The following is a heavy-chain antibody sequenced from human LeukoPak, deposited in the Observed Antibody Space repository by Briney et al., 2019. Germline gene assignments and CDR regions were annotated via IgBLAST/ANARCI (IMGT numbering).Heavy chain of an antibody. CDR3: AKGSYYDSSGSFYFDY. CDR1: GFTFSSYA. D-gene: IGHD3-22*01. CDR2: ISGSGDST. J-gene: IGHJ4*02. V-gene: IGHV3-23*01. Sequence: GGSLRLSCAASGFTFSSYAMSWVRQAPGKGLEWVSAISGSGDSTYYGDSVKGRFTISRDNSKNTLYVQVNSLGTEDTAAYYCAKGSYYDSSGSFYFDYWGQGTLVTVSS.